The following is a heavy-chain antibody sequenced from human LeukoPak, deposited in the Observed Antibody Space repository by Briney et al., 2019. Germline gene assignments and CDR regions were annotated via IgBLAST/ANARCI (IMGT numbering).Heavy chain of an antibody. Sequence: PGGSLRLSCAASGFTFSSYWMSWVRQAPGKGLEWVANIKQDGSEKYYVDSVKGRFTISRDNAKNSLYLQVNSLRAEDTAVYYCARDRDSSGWIPTFDYWGQGTLVTVSS. CDR2: IKQDGSEK. D-gene: IGHD6-19*01. J-gene: IGHJ4*02. CDR3: ARDRDSSGWIPTFDY. CDR1: GFTFSSYW. V-gene: IGHV3-7*01.